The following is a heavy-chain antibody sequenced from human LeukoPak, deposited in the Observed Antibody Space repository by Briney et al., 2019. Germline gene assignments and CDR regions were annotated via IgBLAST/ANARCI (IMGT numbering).Heavy chain of an antibody. CDR3: ARITMTTSGWYFDL. CDR2: VHPSGGST. J-gene: IGHJ2*01. Sequence: ASVKLSCKASGCTFTSYYMHWLRQAPGQGLEWMGIVHPSGGSTSYAQKFQGRVTMTRDTATSTVYMELSSLRSEDTALYYCARITMTTSGWYFDLWGRGSLVTVSS. D-gene: IGHD3-22*01. CDR1: GCTFTSYY. V-gene: IGHV1-46*01.